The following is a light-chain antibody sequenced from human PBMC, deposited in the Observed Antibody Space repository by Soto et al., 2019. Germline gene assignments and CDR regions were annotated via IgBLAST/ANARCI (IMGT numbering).Light chain of an antibody. J-gene: IGLJ2*01. Sequence: QSVLTHPPSVSAAPGQTVTISCSGSGSNIGSNSVSWYQHVPGTAPKLLLYDNNKRPSGIPDRFFGSKSGTSATLGITGLQTADEADYYCGPWESYLSVAVFGGGTKVTVL. CDR1: GSNIGSNS. V-gene: IGLV1-51*01. CDR2: DNN. CDR3: GPWESYLSVAV.